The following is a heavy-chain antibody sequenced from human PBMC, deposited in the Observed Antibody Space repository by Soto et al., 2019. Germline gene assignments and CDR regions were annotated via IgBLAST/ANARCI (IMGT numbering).Heavy chain of an antibody. D-gene: IGHD3-10*01. CDR1: GGSISSGGYY. V-gene: IGHV4-31*03. CDR2: IYYSGDT. CDR3: ARGNTMVRNFDY. Sequence: SETLCLTCTVSGGSISSGGYYWSWIRQHPGKGLEWIGYIYYSGDTYYNPSLETRVTMSIDTSKNQFSLKLSSVTAADTAVYYCARGNTMVRNFDYWGQGTLVTVSS. J-gene: IGHJ4*02.